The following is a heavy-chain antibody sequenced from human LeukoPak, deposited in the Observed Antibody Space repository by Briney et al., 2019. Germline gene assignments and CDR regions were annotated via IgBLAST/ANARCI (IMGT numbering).Heavy chain of an antibody. Sequence: GGSLRLSCAASGFTFSSRLMHWVRQAPGKGLEWVSGINWNGGSTGYADSVKGRFTISRDNAKNSLYLQMNSLRAEDTALYYCARSIAVAGTNWLDPWGQGTLVTVSS. CDR2: INWNGGST. CDR3: ARSIAVAGTNWLDP. D-gene: IGHD6-19*01. CDR1: GFTFSSRL. V-gene: IGHV3-20*04. J-gene: IGHJ5*02.